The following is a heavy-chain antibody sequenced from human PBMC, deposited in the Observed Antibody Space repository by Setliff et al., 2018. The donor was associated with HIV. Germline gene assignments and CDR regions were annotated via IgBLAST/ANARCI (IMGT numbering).Heavy chain of an antibody. CDR1: GGSFSSYY. J-gene: IGHJ6*04. V-gene: IGHV4-59*04. CDR2: RYYSGST. Sequence: SETLSLTCDLYGGSFSSYYWGWIRQSPGKGLEWIGSRYYSGSTYQNPSLKSRVTIPVDTSKNQFSLELSSVTAADTAVYYCARLRYGSGIPLDVWGTGISVTVSS. D-gene: IGHD3-10*01. CDR3: ARLRYGSGIPLDV.